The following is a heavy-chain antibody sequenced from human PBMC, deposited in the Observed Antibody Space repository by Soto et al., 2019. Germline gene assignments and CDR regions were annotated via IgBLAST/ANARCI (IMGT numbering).Heavy chain of an antibody. V-gene: IGHV3-21*01. CDR1: GFTFSSYS. D-gene: IGHD3-9*01. CDR2: ISSSSSYI. Sequence: GSLRLSCAASGFTFSSYSMNWVRQAPGKGLEWVSSISSSSSYIYYADSVKGRFTISRDNAKNSLYLQMNSLRAEDTAVYYCARDVEPTDYDILTGYYDYWGQGTLVTVSS. CDR3: ARDVEPTDYDILTGYYDY. J-gene: IGHJ4*02.